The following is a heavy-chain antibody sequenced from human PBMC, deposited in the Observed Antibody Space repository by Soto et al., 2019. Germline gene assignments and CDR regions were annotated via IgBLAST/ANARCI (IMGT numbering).Heavy chain of an antibody. V-gene: IGHV3-30*18. Sequence: PGGSLRLSCAASGFTFSSYGMHWVRQAPGKGLEWVAIISYDGNYKHHADSVKGRFTISRDNSKNTLYLQVNSLRAEDTAVYYCGKVSTYYYDSTFDFWGQGTLVTVLL. CDR2: ISYDGNYK. J-gene: IGHJ4*02. D-gene: IGHD3-22*01. CDR3: GKVSTYYYDSTFDF. CDR1: GFTFSSYG.